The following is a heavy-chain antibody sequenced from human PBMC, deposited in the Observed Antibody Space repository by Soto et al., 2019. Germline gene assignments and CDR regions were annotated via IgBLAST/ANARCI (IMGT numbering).Heavy chain of an antibody. Sequence: GASVKVSCKASGYTFTGYCMHCVRQAPGQLLEWMGWINPNSGGTNYAQKFQGRVTMTRDTSISTAYMELSRLRSDDTAVYYCARDLGSMSGDPLPYFDYWGQGTLVTVSS. V-gene: IGHV1-2*02. CDR3: ARDLGSMSGDPLPYFDY. D-gene: IGHD3-3*01. J-gene: IGHJ4*03. CDR1: GYTFTGYC. CDR2: INPNSGGT.